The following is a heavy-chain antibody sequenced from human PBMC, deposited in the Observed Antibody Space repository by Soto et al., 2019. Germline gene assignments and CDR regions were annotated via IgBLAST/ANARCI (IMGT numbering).Heavy chain of an antibody. D-gene: IGHD3-22*01. V-gene: IGHV3-30-3*01. J-gene: IGHJ6*02. CDR2: ISYDGSNK. Sequence: PGGSLRLSCAAPGFTFSSYAMHWVRQAPGKGLEWVAVISYDGSNKYYADSVKGRFTISRDNSKNTLYLQMNSLRAEDTAVYYCARDLYYYDSSGYLPHPENYYYYYGMDVWGQGTTVTVSS. CDR1: GFTFSSYA. CDR3: ARDLYYYDSSGYLPHPENYYYYYGMDV.